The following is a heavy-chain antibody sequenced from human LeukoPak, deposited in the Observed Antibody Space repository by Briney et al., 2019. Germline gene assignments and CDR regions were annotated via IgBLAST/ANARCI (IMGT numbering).Heavy chain of an antibody. Sequence: SETLSLTCTVSGGSISNYHWGWIRQPPGKGLEWIGYIFYSGRTNDNPSLKSRVTISVDTSKNQFSLRLSSVTAADTAVYYCARARNYYDSSGYYYEGDAFDIWGQGTMVTVSS. CDR3: ARARNYYDSSGYYYEGDAFDI. CDR2: IFYSGRT. V-gene: IGHV4-59*01. D-gene: IGHD3-22*01. J-gene: IGHJ3*02. CDR1: GGSISNYH.